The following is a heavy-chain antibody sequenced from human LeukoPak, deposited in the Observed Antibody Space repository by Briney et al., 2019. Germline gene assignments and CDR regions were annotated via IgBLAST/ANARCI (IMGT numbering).Heavy chain of an antibody. CDR3: ARQGSSGWYRFDY. CDR1: GGSISSSSYY. D-gene: IGHD6-19*01. J-gene: IGHJ4*02. V-gene: IGHV4-39*01. Sequence: PSETLSLTCTVSGGSISSSSYYWGWIRQPPGKGLEWIGSIYYSGSTYYNPSLKSRVTISVDTSKNQFSLKLSSVTAADTAVYYCARQGSSGWYRFDYWGQGTLVTVSS. CDR2: IYYSGST.